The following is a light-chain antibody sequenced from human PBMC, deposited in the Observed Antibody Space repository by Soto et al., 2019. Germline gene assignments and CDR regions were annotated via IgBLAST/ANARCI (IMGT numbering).Light chain of an antibody. CDR3: SSHTSSSTDYV. CDR1: SSDVGSDKY. Sequence: QSALTQPASASGSPGQSITISCTGSSSDVGSDKYVSWYQQHPGKAPKVMIYEVSNRPSGVSNRFSGSKSGNTASLTISGLQAEDEADYYCSSHTSSSTDYVFGTGTKLTVL. CDR2: EVS. V-gene: IGLV2-14*01. J-gene: IGLJ1*01.